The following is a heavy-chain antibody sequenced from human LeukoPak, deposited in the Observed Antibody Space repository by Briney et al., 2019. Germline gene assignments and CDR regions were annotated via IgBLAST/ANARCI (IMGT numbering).Heavy chain of an antibody. D-gene: IGHD2-15*01. Sequence: GGSLRLSCAASGFTFSSYGMHWVRQAPGKGLEWVALIRYDGSNKYYADSVKGRFTISRDNSKNTLYLQMNSLRAEDTAVYYCAKDRKGYCSGGSCYYFDYWGQGTLVTVSS. CDR2: IRYDGSNK. J-gene: IGHJ4*02. CDR1: GFTFSSYG. V-gene: IGHV3-30*02. CDR3: AKDRKGYCSGGSCYYFDY.